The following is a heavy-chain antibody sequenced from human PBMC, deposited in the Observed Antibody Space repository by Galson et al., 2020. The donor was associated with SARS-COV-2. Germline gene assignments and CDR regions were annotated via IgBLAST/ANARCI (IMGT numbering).Heavy chain of an antibody. CDR1: DFSLSTSGMC. CDR3: AGMVDRGVSYDY. Sequence: SGPTLVKPTQTLTLTCTFSDFSLSTSGMCVSWIRQPPGKALEWLTRIDWDDDKYYSTSLKDRLNTSKDTSKNQVVLTMTNMYPVDTATNYGAGMVDRGVSYDYWGQGTLVTVSS. CDR2: IDWDDDK. D-gene: IGHD3-10*01. J-gene: IGHJ4*02. V-gene: IGHV2-70*11.